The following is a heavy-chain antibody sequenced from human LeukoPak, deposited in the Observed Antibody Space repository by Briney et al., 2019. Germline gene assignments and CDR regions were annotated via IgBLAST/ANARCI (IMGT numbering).Heavy chain of an antibody. Sequence: SETLSLTCTVSGGSISSGGYYWSWIRQPPGKGLEWIGYIYHSGSTYYNPSLKSRVTISVDRSKNQFSLKLSSVTAADTAVYYCARTKNDFWSGYYTPMGYFDYWGQGTLVTVSS. D-gene: IGHD3-3*01. CDR3: ARTKNDFWSGYYTPMGYFDY. CDR1: GGSISSGGYY. CDR2: IYHSGST. V-gene: IGHV4-30-2*01. J-gene: IGHJ4*02.